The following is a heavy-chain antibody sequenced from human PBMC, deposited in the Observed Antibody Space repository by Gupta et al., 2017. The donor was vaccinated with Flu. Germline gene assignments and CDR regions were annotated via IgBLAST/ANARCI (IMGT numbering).Heavy chain of an antibody. CDR3: TTDIVVVPAAPFDY. CDR1: GFTFSNDW. CDR2: IKSKTDGGTT. Sequence: EVQLVESGGGLVKPGGSLRLSCAASGFTFSNDWMSWVRQAPGKGLEWVGRIKSKTDGGTTDYAAPVKGRFTISRDDSKNTLYLQMNSLKTEDTAVYYCTTDIVVVPAAPFDYWGQGTLVTVSS. V-gene: IGHV3-15*01. J-gene: IGHJ4*02. D-gene: IGHD2-2*01.